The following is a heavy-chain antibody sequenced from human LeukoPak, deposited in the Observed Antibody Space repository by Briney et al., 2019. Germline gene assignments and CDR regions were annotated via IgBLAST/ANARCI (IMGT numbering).Heavy chain of an antibody. CDR3: ARRGIIAVAGTSRSYYVDV. Sequence: SETLSLTCAVYGGSFSGYYWSWIRQPPGKGLEWIGEINHSGSTNYNPSLKSRVTISVDTSKNQFSLKLSSVTAADTAVYYCARRGIIAVAGTSRSYYVDVWGKGTTVTVSS. J-gene: IGHJ6*03. CDR2: INHSGST. CDR1: GGSFSGYY. D-gene: IGHD6-19*01. V-gene: IGHV4-34*01.